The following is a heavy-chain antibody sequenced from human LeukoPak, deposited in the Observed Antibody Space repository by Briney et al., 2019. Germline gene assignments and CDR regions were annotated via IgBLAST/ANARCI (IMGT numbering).Heavy chain of an antibody. V-gene: IGHV4-38-2*02. CDR2: MSHSAGT. D-gene: IGHD3-16*02. Sequence: SETLSLTCSVSGYSISSGYYWGWIRQPPGKGLEWIGSMSHSAGTYQNPSLKSRVTISIDTSKNQFFLKVNSVTAADTAVYYCARSGADYIWGSYHFGSWFDPWGQGTLVTVSS. CDR1: GYSISSGYY. CDR3: ARSGADYIWGSYHFGSWFDP. J-gene: IGHJ5*02.